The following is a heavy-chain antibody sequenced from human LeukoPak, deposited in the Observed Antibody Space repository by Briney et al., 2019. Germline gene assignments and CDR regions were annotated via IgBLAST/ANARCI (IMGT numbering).Heavy chain of an antibody. D-gene: IGHD3-22*01. V-gene: IGHV1-18*01. Sequence: GASVKVSCKASGYTFTSYGISWMRQAPGPGLGGMGWSSDYNGNTNYAQKLQGRVTMTTDTSTSTAYMELRSLRSDDTAVYYCARGYYDSSGYPYWYFDLWGRGTLVTVSS. CDR1: GYTFTSYG. J-gene: IGHJ2*01. CDR3: ARGYYDSSGYPYWYFDL. CDR2: SSDYNGNT.